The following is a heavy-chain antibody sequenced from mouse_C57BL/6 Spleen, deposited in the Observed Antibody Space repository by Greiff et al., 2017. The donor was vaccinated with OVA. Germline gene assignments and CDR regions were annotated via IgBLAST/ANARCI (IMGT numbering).Heavy chain of an antibody. Sequence: VQLQQSGAELVRPGASVTLSCKASGYTFTDYEMHWVKQTPVHGLEWIGAIDPETGGTAYNQKFKGKAILTADKSSSTAYMELRSLTSEDSAVYYCTRPITTVAYAMDYWGQGTSVTVSS. CDR2: IDPETGGT. CDR3: TRPITTVAYAMDY. J-gene: IGHJ4*01. V-gene: IGHV1-15*01. D-gene: IGHD1-1*01. CDR1: GYTFTDYE.